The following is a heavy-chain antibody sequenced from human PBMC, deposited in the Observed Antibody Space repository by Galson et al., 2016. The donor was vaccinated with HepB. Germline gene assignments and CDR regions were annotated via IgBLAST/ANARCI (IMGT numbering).Heavy chain of an antibody. J-gene: IGHJ4*02. CDR2: ISGSGDNT. Sequence: SLRLSCAASKFTFSTCAMSWVRQAPGKGLEWVPTISGSGDNTFHAESVKGRFTISRDNPRNTLFLQMNSLTAEDTAVYYCAKDAKRMPTGNGGIYDYWGQGTLVTVSS. CDR3: AKDAKRMPTGNGGIYDY. CDR1: KFTFSTCA. V-gene: IGHV3-23*01. D-gene: IGHD1-1*01.